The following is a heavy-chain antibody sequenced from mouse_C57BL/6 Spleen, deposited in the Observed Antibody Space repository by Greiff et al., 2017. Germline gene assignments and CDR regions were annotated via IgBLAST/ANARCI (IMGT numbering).Heavy chain of an antibody. CDR3: ARREDYDYDEAYYTMDY. D-gene: IGHD2-4*01. J-gene: IGHJ4*01. Sequence: EVQGVESGGDLVKPGGSLKLSCAASGFTFSSYGMSWVRQTPDKRLEWVATISSGGSYTYYPDSVKGRFTISRDNDKNTLYLQRSSLKSEDTAMYSCARREDYDYDEAYYTMDYCGQGTSFTVSS. CDR2: ISSGGSYT. CDR1: GFTFSSYG. V-gene: IGHV5-6*01.